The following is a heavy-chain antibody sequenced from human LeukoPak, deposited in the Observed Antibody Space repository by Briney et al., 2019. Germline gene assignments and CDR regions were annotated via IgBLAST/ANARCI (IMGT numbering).Heavy chain of an antibody. CDR1: GGSISSGGYY. Sequence: SETLSLTCTVSGGSISSGGYYWSWIRQHPGKGLEWIGSISHSGPTSYRPSLKSRVTISVDTSKNQFSLKVSSVTAADTAVYYCARDAGHQLSRRNYYAMDVWGQGTTVTVSS. J-gene: IGHJ6*02. D-gene: IGHD2-2*01. CDR2: ISHSGPT. CDR3: ARDAGHQLSRRNYYAMDV. V-gene: IGHV4-31*03.